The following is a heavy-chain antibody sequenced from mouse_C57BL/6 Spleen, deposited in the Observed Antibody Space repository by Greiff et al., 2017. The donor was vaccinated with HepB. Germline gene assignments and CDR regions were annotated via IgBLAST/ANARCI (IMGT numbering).Heavy chain of an antibody. J-gene: IGHJ2*01. CDR3: ARWRPETSYFDY. Sequence: VQLQQPGAELVRPGSSVKLSCKASGYTFTSYWMHWVKQRPIQGLEWIGNIDPSDSETHYNQKFKDKATLTVDKSSSTAYMQLSSLTSEDSAVYYCARWRPETSYFDYWGQGTTLTVSS. V-gene: IGHV1-52*01. CDR1: GYTFTSYW. CDR2: IDPSDSET.